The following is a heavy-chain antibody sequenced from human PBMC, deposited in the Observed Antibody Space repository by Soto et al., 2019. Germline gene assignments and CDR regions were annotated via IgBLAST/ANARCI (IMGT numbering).Heavy chain of an antibody. J-gene: IGHJ4*02. D-gene: IGHD2-21*02. CDR1: GFTFNTYG. Sequence: ESGGGLVQPGGSLTLSCAASGFTFNTYGMTWVRQAPGKGLEWVSTVSGSGGGTYYADSVKGRFTISRVNSKNTMYLQMSNLRAEDTAVYFCARIGPYCGGDCYPDFDFWGLGTPVTVSS. CDR3: ARIGPYCGGDCYPDFDF. CDR2: VSGSGGGT. V-gene: IGHV3-23*01.